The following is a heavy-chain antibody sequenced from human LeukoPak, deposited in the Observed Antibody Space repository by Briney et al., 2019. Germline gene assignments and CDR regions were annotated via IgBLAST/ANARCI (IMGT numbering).Heavy chain of an antibody. Sequence: GASVKVSCKVSGYTLTELSMHWVRQAPGKGLERKGGFDPEDGETIYAQKFQGRVTMTEDTSTGTAYMELSSLRSEDTAVYYCATGVAGTGGLIDYWGQGTLVSVSS. CDR1: GYTLTELS. J-gene: IGHJ4*02. D-gene: IGHD6-19*01. CDR3: ATGVAGTGGLIDY. CDR2: FDPEDGET. V-gene: IGHV1-24*01.